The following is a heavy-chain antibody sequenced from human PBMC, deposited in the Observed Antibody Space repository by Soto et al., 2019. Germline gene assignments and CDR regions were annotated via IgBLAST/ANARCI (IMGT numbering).Heavy chain of an antibody. CDR1: GFTFSSYS. D-gene: IGHD5-12*01. J-gene: IGHJ4*02. CDR2: ISSSSSYI. V-gene: IGHV3-21*01. Sequence: GGSLRLSCAASGFTFSSYSMNWVRQAPGKGLEWVSFISSSSSYIYYADSVKGRFTISRDNAKNSLYLQMNSLRAEDTAVYYCARDPRLRPGGYWGQGTLVTVSS. CDR3: ARDPRLRPGGY.